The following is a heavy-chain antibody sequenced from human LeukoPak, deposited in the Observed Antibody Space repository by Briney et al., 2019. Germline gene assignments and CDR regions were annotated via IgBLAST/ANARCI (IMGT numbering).Heavy chain of an antibody. Sequence: GGSLRLSCAASGFTFSSYGMHWVRQAPGKGLEWVAFIRYDGSNKYYADSVKGRFTISRDNSKNTLYLQMNSLRAEDTAVYYCAKALRGDYYGSGSPIHYYMDVWGKGTTVTVSS. CDR3: AKALRGDYYGSGSPIHYYMDV. V-gene: IGHV3-30*02. CDR2: IRYDGSNK. D-gene: IGHD3-10*01. J-gene: IGHJ6*03. CDR1: GFTFSSYG.